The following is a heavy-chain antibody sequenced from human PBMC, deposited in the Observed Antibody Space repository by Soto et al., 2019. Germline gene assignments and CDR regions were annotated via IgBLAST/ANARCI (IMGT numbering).Heavy chain of an antibody. Sequence: QVQLVESGGGAVQPGRSLRLSCAASGFTFSSYGMNWVRQAPGKGLEWVAVISYDGINEYYADSVKGRFIISRDNAKDTLYLQVKSLRPEDTAVYYCARDSSYSQDRGGYYKGKCDIWGEVTTVTVAS. V-gene: IGHV3-30*03. CDR1: GFTFSSYG. J-gene: IGHJ3*02. CDR3: ARDSSYSQDRGGYYKGKCDI. CDR2: ISYDGINE. D-gene: IGHD3-22*01.